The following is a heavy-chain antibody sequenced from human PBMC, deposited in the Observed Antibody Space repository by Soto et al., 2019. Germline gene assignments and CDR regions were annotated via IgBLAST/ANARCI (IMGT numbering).Heavy chain of an antibody. V-gene: IGHV4-59*01. Sequence: PSETLSLTCTVSGGSISSYYWSWIRQPPGKGLEWIGYIYYSGSTNYNPSLKSRVTISVDTSKNQFSLKLSSVTAADTAVYYCARALIYSSGYNSFDYWGQGPLVTVSS. D-gene: IGHD3-22*01. CDR3: ARALIYSSGYNSFDY. J-gene: IGHJ4*02. CDR2: IYYSGST. CDR1: GGSISSYY.